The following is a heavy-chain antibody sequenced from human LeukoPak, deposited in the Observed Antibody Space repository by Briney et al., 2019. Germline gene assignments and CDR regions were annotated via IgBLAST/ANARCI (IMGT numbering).Heavy chain of an antibody. Sequence: GGSLRLSCAASGFTFSSYGMHWVRQAPGKGLEWVAVISYDGSNKYSADSVKGRFTISRDNAKNSLYLQMNSLRAEDTAVYYCAKHYGDYQPDYWGQGTLVTVSS. CDR1: GFTFSSYG. D-gene: IGHD4-17*01. CDR2: ISYDGSNK. CDR3: AKHYGDYQPDY. V-gene: IGHV3-30*18. J-gene: IGHJ4*02.